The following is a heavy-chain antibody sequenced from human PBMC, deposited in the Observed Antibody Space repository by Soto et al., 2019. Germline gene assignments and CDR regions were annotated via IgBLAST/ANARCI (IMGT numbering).Heavy chain of an antibody. D-gene: IGHD2-21*02. CDR3: ARDDAPTAPSTFDY. V-gene: IGHV3-66*01. CDR2: IYSGGNT. CDR1: GFTVSSNY. J-gene: IGHJ4*02. Sequence: GGSLRLSCAVSGFTVSSNYMNWVRQAPGKGLEWVSFIYSGGNTYYADSVKGRFTISRDNSKNTLYLQMNSLTAEDTAVYYCARDDAPTAPSTFDYWGQGALVTVSS.